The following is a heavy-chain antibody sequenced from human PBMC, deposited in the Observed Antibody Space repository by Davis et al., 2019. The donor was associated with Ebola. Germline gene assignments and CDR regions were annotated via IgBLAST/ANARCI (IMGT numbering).Heavy chain of an antibody. Sequence: GGSLRLSCAASGFSFSSYWMSWVRQAPGKGLEWVANIKQDGSAKYYVDSVKGRFTISRDNAKNSLYLQMNSLRAEDTAVYDCARVRSDILTGYFDYWGQGTLVTVSS. J-gene: IGHJ4*02. V-gene: IGHV3-7*01. D-gene: IGHD3-9*01. CDR2: IKQDGSAK. CDR3: ARVRSDILTGYFDY. CDR1: GFSFSSYW.